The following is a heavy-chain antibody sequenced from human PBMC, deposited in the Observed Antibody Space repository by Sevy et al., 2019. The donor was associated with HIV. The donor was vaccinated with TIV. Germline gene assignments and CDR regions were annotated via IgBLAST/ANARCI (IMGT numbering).Heavy chain of an antibody. CDR3: ATTNDYYDSSGCPFDY. Sequence: ASVKVSCKVSGYTLTGLSMHWVRQAPGKGLEWMGSFDPEDGERIYAQKLEGRVTMTEDTSADTAYMELNSLRSEDTAVYYCATTNDYYDSSGCPFDYWGQGTLVTVSS. CDR2: FDPEDGER. J-gene: IGHJ4*02. D-gene: IGHD3-22*01. CDR1: GYTLTGLS. V-gene: IGHV1-24*01.